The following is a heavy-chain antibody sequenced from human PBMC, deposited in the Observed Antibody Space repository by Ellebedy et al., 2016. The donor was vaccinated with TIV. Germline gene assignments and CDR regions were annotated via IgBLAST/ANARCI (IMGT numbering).Heavy chain of an antibody. CDR2: IYYTGVT. CDR1: GGSISSHY. CDR3: ARKLLSMSHVFDI. D-gene: IGHD2/OR15-2a*01. Sequence: SETLSLXXTVSGGSISSHYWTWIRQPPGKGLEWIGNIYYTGVTNYNPSLKRRVTMTMDTSKSHFSLKLSSVTAADTAVYYCARKLLSMSHVFDIWGQGTMVTVSS. J-gene: IGHJ3*02. V-gene: IGHV4-59*11.